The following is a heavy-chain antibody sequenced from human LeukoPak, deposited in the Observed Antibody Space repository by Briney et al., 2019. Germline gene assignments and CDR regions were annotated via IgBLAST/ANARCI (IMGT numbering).Heavy chain of an antibody. Sequence: SETLSLTCAVSGYSISIAYYWGWLRQPPGKGLEWIGRIFRGGSTSYSPSLMSRLTMSMDTSKNQFSLQLTSVTAADTAVYYCARYDSRGSGSTQLEYWGRGILVTISS. J-gene: IGHJ4*02. CDR3: ARYDSRGSGSTQLEY. D-gene: IGHD3-3*01. V-gene: IGHV4-38-2*01. CDR2: IFRGGST. CDR1: GYSISIAYY.